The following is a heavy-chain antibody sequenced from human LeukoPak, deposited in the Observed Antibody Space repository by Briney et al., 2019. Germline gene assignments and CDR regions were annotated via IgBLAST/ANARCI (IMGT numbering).Heavy chain of an antibody. J-gene: IGHJ4*02. CDR2: IAYDGSRA. Sequence: GGSLRLSCAGSGFTFGGYGMHWFRQTAGKGLEWVAVIAYDGSRAFYADSVKGRFTISRDNSKNTMSVQMDDLRAEDTAVYYCTRYNNDHFDYWGQGTLVTVSS. D-gene: IGHD1-14*01. CDR1: GFTFGGYG. CDR3: TRYNNDHFDY. V-gene: IGHV3-33*01.